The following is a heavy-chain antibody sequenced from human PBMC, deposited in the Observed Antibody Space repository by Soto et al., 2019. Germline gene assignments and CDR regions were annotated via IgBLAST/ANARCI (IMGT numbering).Heavy chain of an antibody. Sequence: SETLSLTCTVSGGSISSYYWSWIRQPPGKGLEWIGYIYYSGSTNYNPSLKSRVTISVDTSKNQFSLKLSSVTAADTAVYYCARHFQDGTLTYYDFWSGYKPRVHYYYYMDVWGKGTTVTVSS. V-gene: IGHV4-59*08. D-gene: IGHD3-3*01. CDR1: GGSISSYY. J-gene: IGHJ6*03. CDR3: ARHFQDGTLTYYDFWSGYKPRVHYYYYMDV. CDR2: IYYSGST.